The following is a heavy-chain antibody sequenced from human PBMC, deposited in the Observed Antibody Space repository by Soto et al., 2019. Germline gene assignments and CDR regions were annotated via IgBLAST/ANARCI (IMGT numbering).Heavy chain of an antibody. Sequence: QVQLVQSGAEVKKPGASVKVSCKASGYTFTSYDINWVREATGQGLEWMVWMNHNSGNTGYAQNFQGRVTMTRNTSISTADMELSSLRSEDTAVYYCARGRDIVVVVAATRYYYGMDVWGQGTTVTVSS. CDR2: MNHNSGNT. J-gene: IGHJ6*02. V-gene: IGHV1-8*01. CDR1: GYTFTSYD. D-gene: IGHD2-15*01. CDR3: ARGRDIVVVVAATRYYYGMDV.